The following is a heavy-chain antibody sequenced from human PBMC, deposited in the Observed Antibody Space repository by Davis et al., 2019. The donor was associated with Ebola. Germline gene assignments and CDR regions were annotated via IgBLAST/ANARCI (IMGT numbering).Heavy chain of an antibody. CDR1: RYTFTNYY. CDR2: INPSDGGT. Sequence: ASVTVSCKASRYTFTNYYMHWVRQTPGRGLEWMGLINPSDGGTNYAEKFQGRVTMTTDTSTNTAYLDLQSLRSDDTAVYYWARDRPSDNSGFYPGYWGQGSLVSVSS. J-gene: IGHJ4*02. CDR3: ARDRPSDNSGFYPGY. D-gene: IGHD3-22*01. V-gene: IGHV1-46*01.